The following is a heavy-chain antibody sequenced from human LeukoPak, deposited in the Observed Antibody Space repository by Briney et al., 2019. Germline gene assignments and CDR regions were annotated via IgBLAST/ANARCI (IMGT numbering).Heavy chain of an antibody. V-gene: IGHV4-31*03. CDR1: GGSISSGGYY. D-gene: IGHD6-13*01. J-gene: IGHJ4*02. CDR2: IYYSGST. CDR3: ARGRGYAAAFRFDY. Sequence: PSETLSLTCTVSGGSISSGGYYWSWIRQHPGKGLEWIGYIYYSGSTYYNPSLKSRVTISVDTSKNQFSLKLSSVTAADTAVYYCARGRGYAAAFRFDYWGQGTLVTVSS.